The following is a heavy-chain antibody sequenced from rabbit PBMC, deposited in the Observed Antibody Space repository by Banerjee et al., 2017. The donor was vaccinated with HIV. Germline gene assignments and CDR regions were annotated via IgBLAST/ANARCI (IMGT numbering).Heavy chain of an antibody. D-gene: IGHD1-1*01. CDR3: ARVNAGSSGYPYYFNL. CDR2: IGTSSGST. CDR1: GFSLSSYW. V-gene: IGHV1S43*01. J-gene: IGHJ4*01. Sequence: QSLEESGGDLVKPGASLTLTCTASGFSLSSYWMCWVRQAPGKGLELIACIGTSSGSTYYASWVNGRFTISRSTSLNTVDLQMTSLTAADTATYFCARVNAGSSGYPYYFNLWGPGTLVTVS.